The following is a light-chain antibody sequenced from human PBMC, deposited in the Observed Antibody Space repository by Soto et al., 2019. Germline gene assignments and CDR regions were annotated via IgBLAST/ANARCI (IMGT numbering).Light chain of an antibody. CDR1: QSVGTY. CDR3: QLRSSWPPYT. Sequence: EFVLTQSPATLSLSPGEGASLSCWASQSVGTYMAWYQHKPGQPPRLLIYDASKRATSIPARFSGSGSGTNFTFTISSLEPADFALYFCQLRSSWPPYTFAQGTKVEMK. V-gene: IGKV3-11*01. CDR2: DAS. J-gene: IGKJ2*01.